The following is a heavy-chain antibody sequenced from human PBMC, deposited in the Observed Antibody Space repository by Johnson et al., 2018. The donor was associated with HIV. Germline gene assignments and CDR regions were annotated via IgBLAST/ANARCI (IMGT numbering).Heavy chain of an antibody. J-gene: IGHJ3*02. Sequence: VQLVESGGDLIQPGGSLRLSCAASGFTVSSNYMSWVRQAPWKGLEWVSVIYSGGSTYYADSVKGRFTISRDNSKNTLYLQMNSLRAEYTAVYYCARVRSALRLAFDIWGQGTMVTVSS. CDR3: ARVRSALRLAFDI. CDR2: IYSGGST. CDR1: GFTVSSNY. V-gene: IGHV3-53*01. D-gene: IGHD3-10*01.